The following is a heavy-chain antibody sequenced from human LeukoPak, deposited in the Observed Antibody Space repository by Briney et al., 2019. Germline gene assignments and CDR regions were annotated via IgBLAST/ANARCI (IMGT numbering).Heavy chain of an antibody. CDR1: GFTFSSYA. CDR3: AKYYYDSSGYYTQTFDC. V-gene: IGHV3-23*01. D-gene: IGHD3-22*01. CDR2: ISGSGGST. Sequence: PGGSLRLSCAASGFTFSSYAMSWVRQAPGKGLEWVSAISGSGGSTYYADSVKGRFTISRDNSKNTLYLQMNSLRAEDTAVYYCAKYYYDSSGYYTQTFDCWGQGTLDTVSS. J-gene: IGHJ4*02.